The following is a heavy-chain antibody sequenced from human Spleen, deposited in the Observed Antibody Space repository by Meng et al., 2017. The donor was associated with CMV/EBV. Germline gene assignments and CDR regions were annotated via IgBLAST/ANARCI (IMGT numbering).Heavy chain of an antibody. CDR3: ARACSSTSCSWWFDP. J-gene: IGHJ5*02. CDR2: IYYSGST. CDR1: GSISGGGYY. D-gene: IGHD2-2*01. V-gene: IGHV4-31*02. Sequence: GSISGGGYYWSWIRQHPGKGLGWIGYIYYSGSTYYSPSLKSRVTISVDTSKNQFSLKLSSVTAADTAVYYCARACSSTSCSWWFDPWGQGTLVTVSS.